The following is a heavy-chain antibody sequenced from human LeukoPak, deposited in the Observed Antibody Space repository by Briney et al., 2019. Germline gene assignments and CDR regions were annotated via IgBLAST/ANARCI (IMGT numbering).Heavy chain of an antibody. CDR2: ISGSGGST. CDR3: AKEFRIVVVPASPFDY. Sequence: GGSLRLSCAASGFTFSSYAMSWVRQASGKGLGWVSAISGSGGSTYYADSVKGRFTISRDNSKNTLYLQMNSLRAEDTAVYYCAKEFRIVVVPASPFDYWGQGTLVTVSS. V-gene: IGHV3-23*01. D-gene: IGHD2-2*01. CDR1: GFTFSSYA. J-gene: IGHJ4*02.